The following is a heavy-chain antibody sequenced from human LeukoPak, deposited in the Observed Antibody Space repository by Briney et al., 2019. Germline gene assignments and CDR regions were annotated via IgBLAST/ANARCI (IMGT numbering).Heavy chain of an antibody. CDR2: IYFSGNT. CDR1: GVSIRSTSYF. Sequence: SETLSLTCTVSGVSIRSTSYFWGWIRQPPGKGLEWIGSIYFSGNTYYNPSLKTRVTISIDTSKNQFSLKLTSVTAADTAIFYCASGYFVHTFDFWGQGTLGTVSS. J-gene: IGHJ4*02. D-gene: IGHD2-2*03. V-gene: IGHV4-39*01. CDR3: ASGYFVHTFDF.